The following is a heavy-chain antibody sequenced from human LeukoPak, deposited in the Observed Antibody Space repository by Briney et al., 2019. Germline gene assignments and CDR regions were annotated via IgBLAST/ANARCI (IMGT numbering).Heavy chain of an antibody. CDR3: ARDINPAIYYDSSGYAFDI. CDR1: GVSISSYY. D-gene: IGHD3-22*01. Sequence: SETLSLTCTVSGVSISSYYWSWLRQPPGKGLEWIGYIYYSGSTNYNPSLKSRVTISVDTSKNQFSLKLSSVTAADTAVYYCARDINPAIYYDSSGYAFDIWGQGTMVTVSS. CDR2: IYYSGST. V-gene: IGHV4-59*01. J-gene: IGHJ3*02.